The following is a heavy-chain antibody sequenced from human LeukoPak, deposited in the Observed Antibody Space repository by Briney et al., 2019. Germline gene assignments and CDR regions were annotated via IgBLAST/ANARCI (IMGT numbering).Heavy chain of an antibody. CDR1: GGSISSGSYY. CDR2: IYTSGST. V-gene: IGHV4-61*02. D-gene: IGHD1-26*01. Sequence: TLSLTCTVSGGSISSGSYYWSWIRQPAGKGLEWIGRIYTSGSTNYNPSLKSRVTISVDTSKNQFSLKLSSVTAADTAVYYCARDLAWELPYWGQGTLVTVSS. J-gene: IGHJ4*02. CDR3: ARDLAWELPY.